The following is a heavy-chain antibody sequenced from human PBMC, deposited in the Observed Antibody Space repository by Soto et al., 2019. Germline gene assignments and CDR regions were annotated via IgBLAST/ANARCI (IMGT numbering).Heavy chain of an antibody. CDR2: IIPIFGTA. V-gene: IGHV1-69*12. CDR1: GGTVSSYA. D-gene: IGHD3-10*01. J-gene: IGHJ6*02. Sequence: QVQLVQSGAEVKKPGSSVKVSCKASGGTVSSYAISWVRQAPGQGLEWMGGIIPIFGTADYAQKFQGRVTITADESTSTAYMELSGLRSEDTAVYYCARSGARPGDYYYGMDVWGQGTTVTVSS. CDR3: ARSGARPGDYYYGMDV.